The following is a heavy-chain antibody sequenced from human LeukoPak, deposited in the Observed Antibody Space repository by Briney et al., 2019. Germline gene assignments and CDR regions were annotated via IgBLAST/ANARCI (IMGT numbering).Heavy chain of an antibody. CDR2: IIPIFGTA. J-gene: IGHJ3*02. Sequence: ASVKVSCKASGGTFSSYAISWVRQAPGQGLEWMGGIIPIFGTANYAQKFQGRVTITADESTSTAYMELSSLRSEDTAVYYCARVLRSPSDAFDIWGQGTMVTVSS. V-gene: IGHV1-69*13. CDR1: GGTFSSYA. CDR3: ARVLRSPSDAFDI.